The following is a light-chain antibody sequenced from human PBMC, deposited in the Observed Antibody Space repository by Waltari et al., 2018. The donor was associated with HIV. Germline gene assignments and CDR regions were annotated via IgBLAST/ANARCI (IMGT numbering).Light chain of an antibody. CDR2: WAS. Sequence: DIVLTQSPDSMAGSLGERATVNCTSSPTVLYSSDNRDYLAWYQVRPGQPPQLLIYWASTRQSGVPDRFSGSGSGTHFTLTISGLQAEDVAIYYCQQYYTTPQSFGQGTRLEI. J-gene: IGKJ2*03. CDR1: PTVLYSSDNRDY. V-gene: IGKV4-1*01. CDR3: QQYYTTPQS.